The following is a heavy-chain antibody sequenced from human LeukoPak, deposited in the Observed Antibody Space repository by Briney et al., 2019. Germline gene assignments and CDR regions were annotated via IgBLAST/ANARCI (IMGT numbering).Heavy chain of an antibody. CDR2: INHSGST. V-gene: IGHV4-34*01. CDR3: ARGLPKPSRPQRGIAAAGTGGNYFDY. Sequence: SETLSLTCAVYGGSFSGYYWSWIRQPPGKGLEWIGEINHSGSTNYNPSLKSRVTISVDTSKNQFSLKLSSVTAADTAVYYCARGLPKPSRPQRGIAAAGTGGNYFDYWGQGTLVTVSS. CDR1: GGSFSGYY. J-gene: IGHJ4*02. D-gene: IGHD6-13*01.